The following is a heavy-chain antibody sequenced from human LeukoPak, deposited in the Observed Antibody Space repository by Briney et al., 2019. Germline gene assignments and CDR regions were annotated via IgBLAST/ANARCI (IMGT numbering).Heavy chain of an antibody. V-gene: IGHV4-61*02. CDR3: ARETMVRGVTIDNWFDP. D-gene: IGHD3-10*01. CDR1: GGSISSDNYS. Sequence: KTSETLSLTCTVSGGSISSDNYSWSWIRQPAGKGLEWIGRVYTSGSTNYNPSLKSRVTISVDTSKKQFSLKLSSVTAADTAVYYCARETMVRGVTIDNWFDPWGQGTLVTVSS. J-gene: IGHJ5*02. CDR2: VYTSGST.